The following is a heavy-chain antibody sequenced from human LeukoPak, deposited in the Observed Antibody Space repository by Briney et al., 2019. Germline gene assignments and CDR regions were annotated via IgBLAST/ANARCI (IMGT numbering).Heavy chain of an antibody. V-gene: IGHV1-69-2*01. CDR1: GYTFTDYY. CDR2: VDPEDGET. D-gene: IGHD2-2*02. CDR3: ATLGYCSSTSCYTGGGY. J-gene: IGHJ4*02. Sequence: GATVKISCKASGYTFTDYYMHWVQRAPGKGLEWMGRVDPEDGETIYAGKFQGRVTITADTSTDTAYMELSSLRSEDTAVYYCATLGYCSSTSCYTGGGYWGQGTLVTVSS.